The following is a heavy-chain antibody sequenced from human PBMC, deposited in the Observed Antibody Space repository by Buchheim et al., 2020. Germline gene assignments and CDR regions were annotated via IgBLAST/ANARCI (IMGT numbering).Heavy chain of an antibody. V-gene: IGHV3-11*01. Sequence: QVQLVESGGGLVKPGGSLRLSCAASGFVFSDYYMNWIRQAPGKGLEWISYISSSGSATYYADSVKGRVTISRDNAKNYLYLQMNSLGVEDTAVYYCARDLALGYLPEYFDYWGQGTL. CDR1: GFVFSDYY. CDR2: ISSSGSAT. J-gene: IGHJ4*02. D-gene: IGHD1-1*01. CDR3: ARDLALGYLPEYFDY.